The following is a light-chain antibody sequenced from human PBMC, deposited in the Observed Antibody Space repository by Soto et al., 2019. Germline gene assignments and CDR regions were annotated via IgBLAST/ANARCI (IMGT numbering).Light chain of an antibody. V-gene: IGKV3-20*01. J-gene: IGKJ5*01. CDR3: QQYSSSPRT. CDR1: QSVSSSY. CDR2: DAS. Sequence: EIVLTQSPGTLSLSPGERATLSCRASQSVSSSYLAWYQQKVGQAPRLLIYDASNRATGVPDRFSGSGSGTDFSLTISRLETEEFAVYHCQQYSSSPRTFGQGTRLENK.